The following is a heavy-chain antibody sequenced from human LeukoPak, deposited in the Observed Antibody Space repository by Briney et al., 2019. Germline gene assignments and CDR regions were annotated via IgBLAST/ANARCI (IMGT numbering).Heavy chain of an antibody. V-gene: IGHV1-69*04. CDR2: IIPILGIA. D-gene: IGHD2-21*02. CDR1: GGTXSSYA. J-gene: IGHJ4*02. CDR3: ARDPLEYCGGDCYSRPFDY. Sequence: SVKVSCKASGGTXSSYAISWVRQAPGQGLEWMGRIIPILGIANYAQKFQGRVTITADKSTSTAYMELSSLRSEDTAVYYCARDPLEYCGGDCYSRPFDYWGQGTLVTVSS.